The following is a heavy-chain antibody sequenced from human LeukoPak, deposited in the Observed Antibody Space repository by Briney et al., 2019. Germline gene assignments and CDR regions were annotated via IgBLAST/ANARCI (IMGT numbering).Heavy chain of an antibody. J-gene: IGHJ4*02. CDR2: ISGSGGST. CDR1: GFTFSSYA. V-gene: IGHV3-23*01. Sequence: QSGGSLRLSCAASGFTFSSYAMSWVRQAPGKGLEWVSAISGSGGSTYYADSVKGRFTISRDNSKNTLYLQMNSLRAEDTAVYYCAREREGLYGGLEVFDYWGQGTLVTVSS. CDR3: AREREGLYGGLEVFDY. D-gene: IGHD4-23*01.